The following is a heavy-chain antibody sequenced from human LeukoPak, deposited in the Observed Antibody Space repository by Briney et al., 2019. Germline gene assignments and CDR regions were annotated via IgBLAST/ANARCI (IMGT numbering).Heavy chain of an antibody. V-gene: IGHV3-23*01. CDR3: AKDGQSFNSMWDYLDS. J-gene: IGHJ4*02. Sequence: SGGSLRLFCAASGFDFSTYAMSWVRQAPGKGLEWVSGIGGGDTHYADSVKGRFTISRDNSKSTVELHMSSLRVEDTAVYYCAKDGQSFNSMWDYLDSWGRGTLVTVSS. CDR1: GFDFSTYA. D-gene: IGHD1-26*01. CDR2: IGGGDT.